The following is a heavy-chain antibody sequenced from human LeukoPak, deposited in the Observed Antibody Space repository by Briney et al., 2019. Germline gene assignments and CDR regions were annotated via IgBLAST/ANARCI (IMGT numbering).Heavy chain of an antibody. Sequence: SETLSLTCTVSGGSISSYYWSWIRQPAGKGLEWIGRIYTSGSTNYNPSLKSRVTMSVDTSKNQFSLKLSSVTAADTAVYYCARGSTTVAYYYCYYYMDVWGKGTTVTVSS. CDR1: GGSISSYY. D-gene: IGHD4-11*01. V-gene: IGHV4-4*07. CDR2: IYTSGST. J-gene: IGHJ6*03. CDR3: ARGSTTVAYYYCYYYMDV.